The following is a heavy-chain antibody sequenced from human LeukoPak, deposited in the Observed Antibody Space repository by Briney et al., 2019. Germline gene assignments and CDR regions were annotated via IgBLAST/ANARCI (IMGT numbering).Heavy chain of an antibody. CDR1: GFTFSSYE. V-gene: IGHV3-48*03. D-gene: IGHD3-22*01. CDR2: ISSSGSTI. J-gene: IGHJ4*02. Sequence: PGGSLRLSCVASGFTFSSYEMNWVRQAPGKGLEWVSYISSSGSTIYYAASVKGRFTISRDNAKNSLYLQMNSLRGDDMAVYYCARHGRGIKPSSGYPFDYWGQGTLVTVSS. CDR3: ARHGRGIKPSSGYPFDY.